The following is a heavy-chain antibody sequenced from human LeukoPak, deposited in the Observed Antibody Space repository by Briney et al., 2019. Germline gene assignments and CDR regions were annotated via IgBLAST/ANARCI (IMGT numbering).Heavy chain of an antibody. CDR1: GFTFSSYE. CDR3: ARAVRRITMVRGVTRSQFQYYFDY. Sequence: PGGSLRPSCAASGFTFSSYEMNWVRQAPGKGLEWVSYISSSGSTIYYADSVKGRFTISRDNAKNSLYLQMNSLRAEDTAVYYCARAVRRITMVRGVTRSQFQYYFDYWGQGTLVTVSS. V-gene: IGHV3-48*03. D-gene: IGHD3-10*01. CDR2: ISSSGSTI. J-gene: IGHJ4*02.